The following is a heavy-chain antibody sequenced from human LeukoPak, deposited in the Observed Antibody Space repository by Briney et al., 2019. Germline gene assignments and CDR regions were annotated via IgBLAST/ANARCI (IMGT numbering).Heavy chain of an antibody. D-gene: IGHD2-15*01. CDR3: ASACDGSCYGADFDY. J-gene: IGHJ4*02. Sequence: GGSLRLSCAASGFTFSRYWMSWVSQAPGKWLEWVANIKEDGSEKNYMDSVKGRFTISRDNAKNSLYLQMNSLRAEDTAVYYCASACDGSCYGADFDYWGQGTLVTVSS. CDR2: IKEDGSEK. V-gene: IGHV3-7*01. CDR1: GFTFSRYW.